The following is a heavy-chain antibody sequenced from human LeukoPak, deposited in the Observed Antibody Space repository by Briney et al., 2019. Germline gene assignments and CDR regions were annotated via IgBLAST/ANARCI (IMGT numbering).Heavy chain of an antibody. CDR1: GGTFSSYA. J-gene: IGHJ4*02. CDR2: IIPIFGIA. CDR3: AREDQGAVAADY. Sequence: SVKVSCKASGGTFSSYAISWVRQAPGQGLEWMGRIIPIFGIANYAQKFRGRVTITADKSTSTAYMELSSLRSEDTAVYYCAREDQGAVAADYWGQGTLVTVSS. D-gene: IGHD6-19*01. V-gene: IGHV1-69*04.